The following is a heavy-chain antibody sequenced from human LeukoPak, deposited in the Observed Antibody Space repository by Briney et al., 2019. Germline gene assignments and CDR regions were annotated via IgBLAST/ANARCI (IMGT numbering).Heavy chain of an antibody. Sequence: SETLSLTSAVYGGSFSGYYWSWISPRPGKGLERIGEINHSGSTNYNTSPKRRAATPSDTSKNQFSLKLSSVADADTAVYSCARGLPCYYDSSGYRYQGYYFDYWGQGTLVTVSS. V-gene: IGHV4-34*01. CDR2: INHSGST. D-gene: IGHD3-22*01. CDR3: ARGLPCYYDSSGYRYQGYYFDY. J-gene: IGHJ4*02. CDR1: GGSFSGYY.